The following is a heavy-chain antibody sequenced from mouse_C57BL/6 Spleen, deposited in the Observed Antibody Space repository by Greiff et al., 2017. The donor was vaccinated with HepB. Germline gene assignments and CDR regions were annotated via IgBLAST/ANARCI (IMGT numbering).Heavy chain of an antibody. D-gene: IGHD1-1*01. Sequence: QVQLQQPGAELVKPGASVKLSCKASGYTFTSYWMHWVKQRPGQGLEWIGMIHPNSGSTNYNEKFKSKATLTVDKSSSTAYMQLSSLTSEDSAVYYCARTGGSSLWYFDVWGTGTTVTVSS. CDR3: ARTGGSSLWYFDV. CDR1: GYTFTSYW. V-gene: IGHV1-64*01. CDR2: IHPNSGST. J-gene: IGHJ1*03.